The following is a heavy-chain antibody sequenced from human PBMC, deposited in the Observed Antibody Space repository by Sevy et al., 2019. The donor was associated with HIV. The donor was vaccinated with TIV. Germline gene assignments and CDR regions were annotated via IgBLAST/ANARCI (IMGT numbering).Heavy chain of an antibody. V-gene: IGHV1-24*01. D-gene: IGHD6-19*01. CDR1: GYTLTELS. CDR2: FDPEDGET. J-gene: IGHJ4*02. CDR3: ATNSPGYSSGWYLSREV. Sequence: ASVKVSCKVSGYTLTELSMHWVRQAPGKGLEWMGGFDPEDGETIYAQKFQGRVTMTEDTSTDTAYMELSSLRPEDTAVYYCATNSPGYSSGWYLSREVWGQGTLVTVSS.